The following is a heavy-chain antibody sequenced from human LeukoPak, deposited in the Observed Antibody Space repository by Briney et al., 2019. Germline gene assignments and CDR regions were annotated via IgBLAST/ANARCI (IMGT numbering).Heavy chain of an antibody. J-gene: IGHJ4*02. CDR1: GFTFSSYA. CDR3: ARTYSCGWYEGFDY. Sequence: GGSLRLSCAASGFTFSSYAMHWVRQAPGKGLEYVSAISSNGGSTYYANSVKGRFTISRDNSKNTLYLQMGSLRAEDMAVYYCARTYSCGWYEGFDYWGQGTLVTVSS. CDR2: ISSNGGST. D-gene: IGHD6-19*01. V-gene: IGHV3-64*01.